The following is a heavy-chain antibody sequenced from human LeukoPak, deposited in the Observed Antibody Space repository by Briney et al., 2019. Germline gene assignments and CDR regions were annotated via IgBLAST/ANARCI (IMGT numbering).Heavy chain of an antibody. D-gene: IGHD1-1*01. CDR1: GFTFSDYY. CDR3: ARVHMKEATYMDV. V-gene: IGHV3-11*04. J-gene: IGHJ6*03. CDR2: ISSCGSTI. Sequence: GGSLRLSCAASGFTFSDYYMSWIRQAPGKGLEWVSYISSCGSTIYYADSVKGRFTISRDNAKNSLYLQMNSLRAEDTAVYYCARVHMKEATYMDVWGKGATVTVSS.